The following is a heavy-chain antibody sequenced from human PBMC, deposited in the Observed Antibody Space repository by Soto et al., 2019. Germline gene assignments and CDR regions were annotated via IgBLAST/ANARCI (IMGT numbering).Heavy chain of an antibody. CDR3: AKDRVMITFGGVIVKSWGDAFDI. CDR2: ISGSGGST. J-gene: IGHJ3*02. D-gene: IGHD3-16*02. CDR1: GGNFSSYD. V-gene: IGHV3-23*01. Sequence: GGSLRLSCAASGGNFSSYDMSWVRQAPGKGLEWVSAISGSGGSTYYADSVKGRFTISRDNSKNTLYLQMNSLRAEDTAVYYCAKDRVMITFGGVIVKSWGDAFDIWGQGTMVTVSS.